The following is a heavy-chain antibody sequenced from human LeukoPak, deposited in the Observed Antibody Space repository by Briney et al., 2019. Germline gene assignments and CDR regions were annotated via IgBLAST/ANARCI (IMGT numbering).Heavy chain of an antibody. J-gene: IGHJ6*03. CDR2: ISSSSSYI. CDR1: GFTFSSYS. Sequence: GGSLRLSCAASGFTFSSYSMNWVRQAPGKGLGWVSSISSSSSYIYYADSVKGRFTISRDNAKNSLYLQMNSLRAEDTAVYYCAKDSGWYYMDVWGKGTTVTVSS. V-gene: IGHV3-21*01. CDR3: AKDSGWYYMDV. D-gene: IGHD6-19*01.